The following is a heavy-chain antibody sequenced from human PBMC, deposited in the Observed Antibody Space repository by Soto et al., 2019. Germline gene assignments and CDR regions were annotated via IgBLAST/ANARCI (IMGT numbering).Heavy chain of an antibody. CDR3: AGGYYFFDY. CDR1: GGSIITYY. D-gene: IGHD3-10*01. V-gene: IGHV3-23*01. Sequence: PSETLSLTCTVSGGSIITYYWSWVRQAPGKGLEWVSAISGSGGSTYYADSVKGRFTISRDNSKNTLYLQMNSLRAEDTAVYYCAGGYYFFDYWGQGTLVTVSS. J-gene: IGHJ4*02. CDR2: ISGSGGST.